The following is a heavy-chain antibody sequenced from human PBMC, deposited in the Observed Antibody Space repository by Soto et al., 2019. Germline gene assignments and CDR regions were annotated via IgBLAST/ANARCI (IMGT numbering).Heavy chain of an antibody. CDR1: GFSFSAYY. V-gene: IGHV3-7*03. CDR2: IKSDGSEQ. J-gene: IGHJ4*02. CDR3: SRENWFQDY. Sequence: EVQLAESGGGLVQPGGSLRLSCAASGFSFSAYYMTWVRQAPGKGLEWVASIKSDGSEQYYVDSVKGRFTISRDNAKNSLYLQMNSLRAGDTGLYYCSRENWFQDYWGQGTLVTVSS. D-gene: IGHD3-10*01.